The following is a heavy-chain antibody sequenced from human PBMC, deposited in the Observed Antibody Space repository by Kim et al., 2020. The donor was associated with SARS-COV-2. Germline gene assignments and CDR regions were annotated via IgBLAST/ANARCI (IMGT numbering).Heavy chain of an antibody. CDR3: ARVLRYYYDSSGYYRDGKDFDY. CDR2: ISSSSSTI. Sequence: GGSLRLSCAASGFTFSSYSMNWVRQAPGKGLECVSYISSSSSTIYYADSVKRRFTISRDNAKNSLYLQMNSLRDEDTAVYYCARVLRYYYDSSGYYRDGKDFDYWGQGTLVAVSS. D-gene: IGHD3-22*01. V-gene: IGHV3-48*02. CDR1: GFTFSSYS. J-gene: IGHJ4*02.